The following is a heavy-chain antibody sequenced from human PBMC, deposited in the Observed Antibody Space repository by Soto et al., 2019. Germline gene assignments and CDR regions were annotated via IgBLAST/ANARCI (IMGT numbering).Heavy chain of an antibody. J-gene: IGHJ4*02. D-gene: IGHD2-21*01. V-gene: IGHV3-74*03. Sequence: GSLRLSCAASGLTFRSYLMHLFRQAPGKGLVWVSRINTDGSVAMYVDSVKGRFTISRDNAKNTLYLHMNSLRAEDTAVYYCVRDMQLWRLDFLGQGTLVTGSS. CDR2: INTDGSVA. CDR3: VRDMQLWRLDF. CDR1: GLTFRSYL.